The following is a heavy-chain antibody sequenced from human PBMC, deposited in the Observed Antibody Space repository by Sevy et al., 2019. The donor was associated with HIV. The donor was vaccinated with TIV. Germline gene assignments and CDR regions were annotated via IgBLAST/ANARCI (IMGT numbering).Heavy chain of an antibody. V-gene: IGHV3-21*01. CDR1: GFSFSSYT. D-gene: IGHD3-10*01. Sequence: GGSLRLSCAASGFSFSSYTMNWVRQAPGQGLEWVSSISGSSNYIYYADSLKGRFTISRDNAKNSLYLQMHSLRADDTAVYFCARPYASGSWEAFDVWGQGTVVTVSS. CDR2: ISGSSNYI. J-gene: IGHJ3*01. CDR3: ARPYASGSWEAFDV.